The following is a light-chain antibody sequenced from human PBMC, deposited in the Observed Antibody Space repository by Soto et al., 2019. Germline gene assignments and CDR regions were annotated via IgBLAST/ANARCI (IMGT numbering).Light chain of an antibody. CDR2: DVT. CDR3: CSYAGSFTVL. CDR1: SSDVGGYNY. V-gene: IGLV2-11*01. Sequence: QSALTQPRSVSGSPGQSITISCSGTSSDVGGYNYVSWYQRHPGKAPKLIIYDVTERPSGVPDGFSGSKSGNTASLTISGLQAEDEADYYCCSYAGSFTVLFGGGTKLTVL. J-gene: IGLJ2*01.